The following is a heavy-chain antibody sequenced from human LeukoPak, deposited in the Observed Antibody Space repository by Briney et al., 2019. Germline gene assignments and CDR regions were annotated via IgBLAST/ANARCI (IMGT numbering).Heavy chain of an antibody. Sequence: PGGSLRLSCAASGFTFSSYAMSWVRQAPGKGLEWVSAISGSGGSTYYADSVKGRFTSSRDNSKNTLYLQMNSLRAEDTAVYYCAKDLRYCSSTSCLTRGQGTLVTVSS. V-gene: IGHV3-23*01. CDR1: GFTFSSYA. D-gene: IGHD2-2*01. CDR2: ISGSGGST. J-gene: IGHJ4*02. CDR3: AKDLRYCSSTSCLT.